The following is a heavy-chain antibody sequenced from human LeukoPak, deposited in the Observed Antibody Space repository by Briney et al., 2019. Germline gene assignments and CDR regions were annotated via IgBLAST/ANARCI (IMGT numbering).Heavy chain of an antibody. V-gene: IGHV1-69*05. Sequence: SVKVSCKASGGTFSSYAIGWVRQAPGQGLEWMGGIIPIFGTANYAQKFQGRVTITTDESTSTAYMELSSLRSEDTAVYYCARGGDSYGHLPFDYWGQGTLVTVSS. CDR2: IIPIFGTA. CDR1: GGTFSSYA. CDR3: ARGGDSYGHLPFDY. J-gene: IGHJ4*02. D-gene: IGHD5-18*01.